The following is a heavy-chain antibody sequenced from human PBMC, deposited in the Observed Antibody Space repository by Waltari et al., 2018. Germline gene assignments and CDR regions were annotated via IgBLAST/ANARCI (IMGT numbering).Heavy chain of an antibody. D-gene: IGHD1-26*01. Sequence: QVQLVQSGAEVKKPGASVNVSCKASVYTFTSYGISWVRQAPGQGLEWMGWISAYNGNTNYAQKLQGRVTMTTDTSTSTAYMELRSLRSDDTAVYYGASDGLRVGATGPDYWGQGTLVTVSS. CDR3: ASDGLRVGATGPDY. J-gene: IGHJ4*02. CDR1: VYTFTSYG. V-gene: IGHV1-18*01. CDR2: ISAYNGNT.